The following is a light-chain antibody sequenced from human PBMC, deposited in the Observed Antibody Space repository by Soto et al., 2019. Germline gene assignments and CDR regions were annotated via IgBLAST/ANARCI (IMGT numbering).Light chain of an antibody. CDR1: QSIRSW. Sequence: DIQMTQSPSILSASVGDRVTITCRASQSIRSWLAWYQQKPGKAPRLLIYDASSLESGVPSRFSGSGSGTEFTLTISSLQPDDFATYYCQQYNSYPLTFGGGTKVDIK. CDR3: QQYNSYPLT. CDR2: DAS. V-gene: IGKV1-5*01. J-gene: IGKJ4*01.